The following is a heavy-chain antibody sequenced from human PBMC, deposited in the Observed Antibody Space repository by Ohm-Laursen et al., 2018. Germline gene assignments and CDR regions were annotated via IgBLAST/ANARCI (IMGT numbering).Heavy chain of an antibody. CDR1: GYTFTNHY. Sequence: ASVKVSCKASGYTFTNHYVHWVRQAPGHGLEWMGIINSSGGGTEYTQKFKGRVIMTRDTFTSTVYMELSSLRFEDTAIYYCARAGETNTWYWGYYFDYWGRGTLVTVSS. CDR2: INSSGGGT. J-gene: IGHJ4*02. CDR3: ARAGETNTWYWGYYFDY. D-gene: IGHD2-8*02. V-gene: IGHV1-46*01.